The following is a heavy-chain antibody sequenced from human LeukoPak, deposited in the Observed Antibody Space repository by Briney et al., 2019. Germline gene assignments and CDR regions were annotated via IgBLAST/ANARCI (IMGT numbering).Heavy chain of an antibody. Sequence: PGGSLRLSCAASGFTFSSYWMHWVRQAPGKGLVWVSRINSDGSSTSYADSVKGRFTISRDNAKNTLYLQMNSLRAEDTAVYYCARGPYDDFWSGYLEGLRNWFDPWGQGTLVTVSS. V-gene: IGHV3-74*01. D-gene: IGHD3-3*01. CDR3: ARGPYDDFWSGYLEGLRNWFDP. CDR2: INSDGSST. CDR1: GFTFSSYW. J-gene: IGHJ5*02.